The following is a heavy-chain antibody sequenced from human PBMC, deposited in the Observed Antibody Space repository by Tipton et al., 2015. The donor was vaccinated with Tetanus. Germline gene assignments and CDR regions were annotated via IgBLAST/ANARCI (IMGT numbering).Heavy chain of an antibody. D-gene: IGHD1-26*01. J-gene: IGHJ4*02. Sequence: SLRLSCAASGFTVSSNYMSWVRQAPGKGLEWVSVIYSGGSTYYADSVKGRFTISRDNSKNTLYLQMNSLRAEDTAVYYCASLTSGSYAFDYWGQGTLVTVSS. CDR1: GFTVSSNY. V-gene: IGHV3-53*01. CDR3: ASLTSGSYAFDY. CDR2: IYSGGST.